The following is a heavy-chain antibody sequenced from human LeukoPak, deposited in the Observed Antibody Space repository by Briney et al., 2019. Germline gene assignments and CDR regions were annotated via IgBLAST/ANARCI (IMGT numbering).Heavy chain of an antibody. Sequence: GESLQISCKGSGYSFTSYWIGWVRQMPGKGLEWMGIIYPGDSDTRYSPSFRGQVTISADKSISTAYLQWSSLKASDTAMYYCARHRTYYDFWSGYNPGWFDPWGQGTLVTVSS. D-gene: IGHD3-3*01. V-gene: IGHV5-51*01. CDR2: IYPGDSDT. CDR1: GYSFTSYW. J-gene: IGHJ5*02. CDR3: ARHRTYYDFWSGYNPGWFDP.